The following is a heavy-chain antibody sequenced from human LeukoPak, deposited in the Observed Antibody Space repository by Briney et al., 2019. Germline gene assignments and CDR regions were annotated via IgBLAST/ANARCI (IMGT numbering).Heavy chain of an antibody. CDR2: IWNDGSDK. CDR1: GFTFSRYG. D-gene: IGHD5-18*01. J-gene: IGHJ4*02. CDR3: ARDQIYTYGTTAPLDY. Sequence: GGSLRLSCAASGFTFSRYGMHWVRQAPGKGLEWVAVIWNDGSDKYYADSVMGRFTISRDNSKNTLYLQMNSLRAEDTAVYYCARDQIYTYGTTAPLDYWGQGTLVTVS. V-gene: IGHV3-33*01.